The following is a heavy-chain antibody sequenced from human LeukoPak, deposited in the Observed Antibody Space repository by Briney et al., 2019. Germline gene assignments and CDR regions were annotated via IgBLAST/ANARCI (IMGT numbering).Heavy chain of an antibody. Sequence: SETLSLTCTVSGGSISSGGYYWSWIRQPPGKGLEWIGEINHSGSTNYNPSLKSRVTISVDTSKNQFSLKLSSVTAADTAVYYCARDCSSTSCYFHRDWYFDLWGRGTLVTVSS. J-gene: IGHJ2*01. V-gene: IGHV4-61*08. CDR3: ARDCSSTSCYFHRDWYFDL. D-gene: IGHD2-2*01. CDR1: GGSISSGGYY. CDR2: INHSGST.